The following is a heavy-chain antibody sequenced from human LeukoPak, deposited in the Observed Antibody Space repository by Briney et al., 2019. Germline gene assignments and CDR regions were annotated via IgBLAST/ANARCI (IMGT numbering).Heavy chain of an antibody. CDR3: ARGPSDY. CDR2: INHSGST. CDR1: GGSFSGYY. J-gene: IGHJ4*02. V-gene: IGHV4-34*01. Sequence: ASETLSLTCAVYGGSFSGYYWSWIRQPPGKGLEWIGEINHSGSTNYNPSLKGRVTISVDTSKNQFSLKLSSVTAADTAVYYCARGPSDYWGQGTLVTVSS.